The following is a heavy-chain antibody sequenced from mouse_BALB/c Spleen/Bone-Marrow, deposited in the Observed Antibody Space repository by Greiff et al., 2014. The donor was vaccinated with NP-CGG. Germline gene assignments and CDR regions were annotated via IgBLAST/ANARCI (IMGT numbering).Heavy chain of an antibody. J-gene: IGHJ3*01. D-gene: IGHD1-1*01. CDR2: IDPANGNT. Sequence: EVHLVESGAELVRPWASVKLSCTASGFNIKDTYMHWVKQRPEQGLEWIGRIDPANGNTKYDPKFQGKATITADTSSNTAYLQLSSLTSEDTAVYYCASYYYGSSSFAYWGQGTMVTVSA. V-gene: IGHV14-3*02. CDR3: ASYYYGSSSFAY. CDR1: GFNIKDTY.